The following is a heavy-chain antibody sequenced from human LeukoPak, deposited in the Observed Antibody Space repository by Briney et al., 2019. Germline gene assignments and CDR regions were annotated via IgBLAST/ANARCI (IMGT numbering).Heavy chain of an antibody. CDR3: ATYRYSGYDLFRGYYYMDV. J-gene: IGHJ6*03. Sequence: SETLSLTCAVSGGSISSSNWWSWVRQPPGKGLEWIGEIYHSGSTNYNPSLKSRVTISVDKSKNQFSLKLSSVTAADTAVYYCATYRYSGYDLFRGYYYMDVWGKGTTVTISS. V-gene: IGHV4-4*02. CDR1: GGSISSSNW. D-gene: IGHD5-12*01. CDR2: IYHSGST.